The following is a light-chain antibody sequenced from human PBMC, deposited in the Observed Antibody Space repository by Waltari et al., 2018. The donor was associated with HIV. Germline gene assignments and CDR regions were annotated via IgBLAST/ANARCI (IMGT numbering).Light chain of an antibody. CDR1: SRDVGNYNL. CDR3: CSYGSSATFVV. Sequence: QSALTQPAPVPGSPGQSITISCTETSRDVGNYNLVSWYQQYTGKAPKLLIYEVTKRPSGVSSRFSGSKSGNTASLTISDLQSEDEANYYCCSYGSSATFVVFGGGTRVTV. J-gene: IGLJ2*01. V-gene: IGLV2-23*02. CDR2: EVT.